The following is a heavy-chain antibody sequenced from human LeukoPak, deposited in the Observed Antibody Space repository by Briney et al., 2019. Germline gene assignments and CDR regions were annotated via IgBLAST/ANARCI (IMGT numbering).Heavy chain of an antibody. V-gene: IGHV4-34*01. CDR1: GGSFSGYY. Sequence: SETLSLTCAVYGGSFSGYYWSWIRQPPGKGLEWIGEINHSGSTNYNPSLKSRVTISVDTSKNQFSLKLSSVTAADTAVYYCARPDQRGYSYDYSAFGIWGQGTMVTVSS. CDR2: INHSGST. D-gene: IGHD5-18*01. CDR3: ARPDQRGYSYDYSAFGI. J-gene: IGHJ3*02.